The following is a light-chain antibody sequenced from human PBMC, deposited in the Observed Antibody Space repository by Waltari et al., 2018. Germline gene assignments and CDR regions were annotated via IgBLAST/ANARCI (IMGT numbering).Light chain of an antibody. Sequence: QSVLTQPPSASGTPGQRVTISCSGSSSNIGSNYVYWYQQLPGTAPKLLIYRNKPRPLGGPDRFPGSKSGTSASLASSGLRSEDEADYYCAAWDDSLSGPVFGGGTKLTVL. CDR2: RNK. V-gene: IGLV1-47*01. CDR3: AAWDDSLSGPV. CDR1: SSNIGSNY. J-gene: IGLJ2*01.